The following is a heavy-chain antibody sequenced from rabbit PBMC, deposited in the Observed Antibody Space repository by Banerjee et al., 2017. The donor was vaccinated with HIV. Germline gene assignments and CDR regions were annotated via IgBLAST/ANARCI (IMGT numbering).Heavy chain of an antibody. CDR1: GFSFSSSYY. Sequence: QEQLVESGGGLVQPGASLTLTCTASGFSFSSSYYMCWVRQAPGKGLEWIACIYAGSSGSTYYASWAKGRFTISKTSSTTVTLQMTSLTAADTATYFCARQYAGYAGYGYATFNLWGPGTLVTVS. CDR3: ARQYAGYAGYGYATFNL. CDR2: IYAGSSGST. J-gene: IGHJ4*01. D-gene: IGHD6-1*01. V-gene: IGHV1S45*01.